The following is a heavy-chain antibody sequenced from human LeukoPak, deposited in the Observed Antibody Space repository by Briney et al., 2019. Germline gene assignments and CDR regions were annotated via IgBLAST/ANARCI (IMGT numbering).Heavy chain of an antibody. CDR2: IWYDGSNK. Sequence: PGGSLRLSCAASGFTFSSYGMHWVRQAPGKGLEWVAVIWYDGSNKYYADSVKGRCTISRDNSKNTLYLQMNSLRAEDTAVYYCARDFLTGYSPLGYWGQGTLVTVSS. D-gene: IGHD3-9*01. J-gene: IGHJ4*02. CDR1: GFTFSSYG. V-gene: IGHV3-33*01. CDR3: ARDFLTGYSPLGY.